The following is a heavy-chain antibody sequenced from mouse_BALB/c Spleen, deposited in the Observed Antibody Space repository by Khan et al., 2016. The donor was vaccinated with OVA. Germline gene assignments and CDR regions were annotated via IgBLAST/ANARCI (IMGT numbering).Heavy chain of an antibody. CDR1: GYTFTSYW. Sequence: LQQSGSELVRPGASVKLSCKASGYTFTSYWMHWVKRRPGQGLEWIGDIYPGSGSTNYDEKFKSKATLTVDTSSSTAYMQLSSLTSENSAVYYCTRWSDWFAYWGQGTLVTVSA. J-gene: IGHJ3*01. V-gene: IGHV1S22*01. CDR3: TRWSDWFAY. CDR2: IYPGSGST.